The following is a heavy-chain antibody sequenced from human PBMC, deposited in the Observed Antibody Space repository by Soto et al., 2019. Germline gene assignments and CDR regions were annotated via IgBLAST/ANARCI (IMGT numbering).Heavy chain of an antibody. Sequence: ASVKVSCKASGYNFTSHYIHWVRQAPGQRLESMGIIYPRGGSTIYAQKFQGKVTMTRDTSTHTLYMELSSLRSEDTAIYYCARVGYSSTGTTLHFHGLDVWGQGTTVTVSS. CDR3: ARVGYSSTGTTLHFHGLDV. D-gene: IGHD3-22*01. CDR1: GYNFTSHY. J-gene: IGHJ6*02. CDR2: IYPRGGST. V-gene: IGHV1-46*01.